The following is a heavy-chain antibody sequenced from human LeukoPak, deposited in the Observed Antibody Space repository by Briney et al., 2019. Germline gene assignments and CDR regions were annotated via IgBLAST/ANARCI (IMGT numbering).Heavy chain of an antibody. D-gene: IGHD6-13*01. CDR3: ARRHSSSWYGAYYYYYGMDV. V-gene: IGHV1-8*01. CDR1: GYTFTSYV. J-gene: IGHJ6*02. Sequence: ASVKVSCKASGYTFTSYVINWVRQATGQGLEWMGWMNPNSGNTGYAQKFQGRVTMTRNTSISTAYMELSSLRSEDTAVYYCARRHSSSWYGAYYYYYGMDVWGQGTTVTVSS. CDR2: MNPNSGNT.